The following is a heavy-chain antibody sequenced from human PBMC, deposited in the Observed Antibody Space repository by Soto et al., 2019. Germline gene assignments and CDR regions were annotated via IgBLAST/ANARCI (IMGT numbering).Heavy chain of an antibody. CDR1: GYTFASYC. D-gene: IGHD6-19*01. Sequence: ASAQVSCTASGYTFASYCMHWVRQAPGQGLEWMGIINPKRGTTTYPQKFQGRVTVTSDKSISSAYLQMSSLKASDTAMYYCERLGRAEWLETFDYWGQGTLVTVSS. CDR2: INPKRGTT. CDR3: ERLGRAEWLETFDY. V-gene: IGHV1-46*01. J-gene: IGHJ4*02.